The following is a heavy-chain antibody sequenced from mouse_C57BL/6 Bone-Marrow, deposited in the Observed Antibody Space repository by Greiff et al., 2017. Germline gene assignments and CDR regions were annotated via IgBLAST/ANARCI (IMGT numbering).Heavy chain of an antibody. CDR1: GYTFTDYE. CDR3: TRSEDGPDYFDY. D-gene: IGHD2-3*01. J-gene: IGHJ2*01. V-gene: IGHV1-15*01. CDR2: IDPETGGT. Sequence: VKLQESGAELVRPGASVTLSCKASGYTFTDYEMHWVKQTPVHGLEWIGAIDPETGGTAYNQKFKGKAILTADKSSSTAYMELRSLTSEDSAVYYCTRSEDGPDYFDYWGQGTTLTVSS.